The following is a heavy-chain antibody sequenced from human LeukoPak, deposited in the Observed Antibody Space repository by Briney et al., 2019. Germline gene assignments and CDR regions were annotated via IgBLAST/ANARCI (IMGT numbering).Heavy chain of an antibody. Sequence: SETLSLTCAVSGGSISSTNWWNWVRQPPGKGLEWVGEIYHSGSTNYNPSLKSRVTILVAKSKHQFSLKLSSVTPADTAVYYCARTSGNYLYFFDYWGQGTLVSVSS. J-gene: IGHJ4*02. CDR3: ARTSGNYLYFFDY. D-gene: IGHD1-26*01. CDR2: IYHSGST. CDR1: GGSISSTNW. V-gene: IGHV4-4*02.